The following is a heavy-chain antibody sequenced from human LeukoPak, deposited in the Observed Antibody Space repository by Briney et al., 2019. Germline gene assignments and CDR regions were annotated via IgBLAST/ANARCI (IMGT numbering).Heavy chain of an antibody. V-gene: IGHV3-30*04. J-gene: IGHJ5*02. D-gene: IGHD6-6*01. CDR2: ISYDGSNK. CDR1: GFTFTGHS. CDR3: ARARLNLNWFDP. Sequence: GGSLRLSCVASGFTFTGHSMHWVRQAPGKGLEWVAVISYDGSNKYYADSVKGRFTISRDNSKNTLYLQMNSLRAEDTAVYYCARARLNLNWFDPWGQGTLVTVSS.